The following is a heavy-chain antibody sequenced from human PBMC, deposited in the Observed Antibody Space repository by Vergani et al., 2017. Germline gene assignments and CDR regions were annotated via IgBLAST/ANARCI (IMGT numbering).Heavy chain of an antibody. V-gene: IGHV3-7*01. Sequence: EVQLVESGGGLVQPGGSLRLSCAASGFTFSSYWMSWVRQAPGKGLEWVANIKQDGSEKYYVDSVKGRFTISRDNAKNSLYLQMNSLRAEDTAVYYCARAGNYESSGYLDFDYWGQGTLVTVSS. CDR3: ARAGNYESSGYLDFDY. CDR2: IKQDGSEK. D-gene: IGHD3-22*01. J-gene: IGHJ4*02. CDR1: GFTFSSYW.